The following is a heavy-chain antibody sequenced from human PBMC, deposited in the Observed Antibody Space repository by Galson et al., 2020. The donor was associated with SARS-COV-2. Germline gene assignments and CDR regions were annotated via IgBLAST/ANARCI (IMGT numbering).Heavy chain of an antibody. J-gene: IGHJ6*02. CDR2: IYQSGDT. Sequence: SETLSLTCTVSAHSINSYYRRWIRPPPGKGLEWIGYIYQSGDTASNPSLKSRLIISIDTSKNQFSLTLRSVTPADTTVYYCARTARNLDDWGQGITVTISS. CDR3: ARTARNLDD. CDR1: AHSINSYY. V-gene: IGHV4-59*01. D-gene: IGHD6-6*01.